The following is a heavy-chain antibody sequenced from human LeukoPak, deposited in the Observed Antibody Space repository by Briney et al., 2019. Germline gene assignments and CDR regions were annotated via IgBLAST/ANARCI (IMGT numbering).Heavy chain of an antibody. V-gene: IGHV4-39*01. CDR2: LYYSGNS. D-gene: IGHD4-23*01. CDR3: ATSPRYGGY. CDR1: GGSISSSGYY. J-gene: IGHJ4*02. Sequence: AGTLSLTCTVSGGSISSSGYYWGWSRQPPGKGLEWIGSLYYSGNSQYNPSLKSRVTISVDTSKNQFSLKLRSVTAADTAVYYCATSPRYGGYWGQGTLVT.